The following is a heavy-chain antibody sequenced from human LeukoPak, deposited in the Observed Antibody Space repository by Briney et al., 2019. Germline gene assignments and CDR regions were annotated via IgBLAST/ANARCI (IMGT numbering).Heavy chain of an antibody. D-gene: IGHD2-2*01. CDR3: ARDIVVVPAAPGENAFDI. CDR2: ISAYNGNT. V-gene: IGHV1-18*01. CDR1: GYTFTSYA. J-gene: IGHJ3*02. Sequence: ASVKVSCKASGYTFTSYAISWVRQAPGQGLEWMGWISAYNGNTNYAQNLQGRVTMTTDTSTSTAYMELRSLRSDDTAVYYCARDIVVVPAAPGENAFDIWGQGTMVTVSS.